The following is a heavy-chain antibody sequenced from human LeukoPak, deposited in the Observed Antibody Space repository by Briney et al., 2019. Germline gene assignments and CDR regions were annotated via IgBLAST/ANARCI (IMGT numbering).Heavy chain of an antibody. CDR2: ISSSSSYI. CDR3: ARDRRYDSSPYYFDY. D-gene: IGHD3-22*01. Sequence: PGGSLRLSCAASGFTFSSYSMNWVRQAPGKGLEWVSSISSSSSYIYYADSVKGRFTISRDNAKNSLYLQMNSLRAEDTAVYYCARDRRYDSSPYYFDYWGQGTLVTVSS. J-gene: IGHJ4*02. CDR1: GFTFSSYS. V-gene: IGHV3-21*01.